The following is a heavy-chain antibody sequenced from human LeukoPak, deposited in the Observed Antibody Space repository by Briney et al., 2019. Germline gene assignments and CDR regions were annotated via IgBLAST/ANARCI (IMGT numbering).Heavy chain of an antibody. CDR3: AKDIATGNRLYYFDY. CDR1: GFTFSTYW. J-gene: IGHJ4*02. Sequence: GGSLRLSCAASGFTFSTYWMSWFRQAPGKGLEWVAIIKQDGSDKYYVDSVKGRFTISRDNAKNSLYLQMNSLRAEDTALYYCAKDIATGNRLYYFDYWGQGTLVTVSS. CDR2: IKQDGSDK. D-gene: IGHD1-14*01. V-gene: IGHV3-7*03.